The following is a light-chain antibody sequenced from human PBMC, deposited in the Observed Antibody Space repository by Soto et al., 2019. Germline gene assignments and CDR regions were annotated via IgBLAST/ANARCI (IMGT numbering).Light chain of an antibody. V-gene: IGKV3-20*01. CDR1: QSVSSNY. J-gene: IGKJ3*01. CDR2: GAS. Sequence: EIVLTQSPGTLSLSPGERATLSCRASQSVSSNYLAWYRQKPGQAPRLLIYGASIRASGIPDRFSGSASGTDFTLTISRLEPEDFVVYYCLQYGDSPFTFGPGTKVDIK. CDR3: LQYGDSPFT.